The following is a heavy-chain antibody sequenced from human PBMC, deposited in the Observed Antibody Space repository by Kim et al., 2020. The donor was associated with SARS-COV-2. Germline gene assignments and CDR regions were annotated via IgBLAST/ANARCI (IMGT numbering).Heavy chain of an antibody. J-gene: IGHJ6*02. CDR2: ISGDGGST. CDR3: AKCFRGKSPSLPMDV. CDR1: GFTFDDYA. D-gene: IGHD1-1*01. V-gene: IGHV3-43*02. Sequence: GGSLRLSCAASGFTFDDYAMHWVRQAPGKGLEWVSLISGDGGSTYYADSVKGRFTISRDNSKNSLYLQMNSLRTEDTGLYYCAKCFRGKSPSLPMDVWGQGTTVTVSS.